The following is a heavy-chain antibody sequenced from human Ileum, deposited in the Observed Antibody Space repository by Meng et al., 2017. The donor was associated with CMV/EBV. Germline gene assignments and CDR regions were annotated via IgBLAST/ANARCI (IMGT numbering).Heavy chain of an antibody. V-gene: IGHV3-30-3*01. CDR2: ISYDGSNK. D-gene: IGHD2-21*01. Sequence: GESLKISCAASGFTFSSYAMHWVRQAPGKGLEWVAVISYDGSNKYYADSVKGRFTISRDNSKNTLYLQMNSLRAEDTAVYYCASGVVVIAFVGNNWGQGTLVTVSS. CDR3: ASGVVVIAFVGNN. CDR1: GFTFSSYA. J-gene: IGHJ4*02.